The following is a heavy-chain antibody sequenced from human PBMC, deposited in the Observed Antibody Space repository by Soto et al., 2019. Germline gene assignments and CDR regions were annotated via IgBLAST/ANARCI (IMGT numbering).Heavy chain of an antibody. Sequence: GGSLRLSCSASGFTFSSYSMHWVRQSPGKGLESLSHVSGDGVRIYYADSVKGRFTISRDKTKNMLYLQMSSLGPDDSAVYYCVKSRGGANYDSFDWGQGTLVTVSS. CDR1: GFTFSSYS. D-gene: IGHD2-21*01. CDR2: VSGDGVRI. CDR3: VKSRGGANYDSFD. V-gene: IGHV3-64D*06. J-gene: IGHJ4*02.